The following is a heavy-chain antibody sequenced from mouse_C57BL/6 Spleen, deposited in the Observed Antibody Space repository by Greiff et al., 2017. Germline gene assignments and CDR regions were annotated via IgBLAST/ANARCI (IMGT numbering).Heavy chain of an antibody. CDR2: INPSNGGT. V-gene: IGHV1-53*01. Sequence: VQLQQPGTELVKPGASVKLSCKASGYTFTSYWMHWVKQRPGQGLEWIGNINPSNGGTNYNEKFKSKATLTVDKSSSTAYMQLSSLTSEDSAVYYGAREGDGYYAVFAYWGQGTLVTVSA. CDR1: GYTFTSYW. D-gene: IGHD2-3*01. J-gene: IGHJ3*01. CDR3: AREGDGYYAVFAY.